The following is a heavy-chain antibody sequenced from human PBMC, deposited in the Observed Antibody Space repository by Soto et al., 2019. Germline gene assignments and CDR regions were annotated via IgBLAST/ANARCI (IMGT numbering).Heavy chain of an antibody. D-gene: IGHD3-22*01. CDR3: ARVPIYYDSSGYYHYGTFAI. CDR1: GGSGNSAGYS. Sequence: TLSLTSDVSGGSGNSAGYSWSWSRQPPGKCLEWIGYIYHSGSTYYNPSLKSRVTISLDRSNNHFSLKLSSVTAADTAVYYCARVPIYYDSSGYYHYGTFAIWGQGTMVTVSS. J-gene: IGHJ3*02. V-gene: IGHV4-30-2*01. CDR2: IYHSGST.